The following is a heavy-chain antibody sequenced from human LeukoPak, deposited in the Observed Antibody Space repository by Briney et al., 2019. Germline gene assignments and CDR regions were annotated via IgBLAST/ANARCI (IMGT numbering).Heavy chain of an antibody. Sequence: GGSLRLSCAASGFTFSSYSMSWVRQAPGKGLEWVSSISSSSSYIYYADSVKGRFTISRDNAKNSLYLQMNSLRAEDTAVYYCARDLTYSCSRNDAFDIWGQGTMVTVSS. J-gene: IGHJ3*02. V-gene: IGHV3-21*01. CDR2: ISSSSSYI. D-gene: IGHD6-13*01. CDR3: ARDLTYSCSRNDAFDI. CDR1: GFTFSSYS.